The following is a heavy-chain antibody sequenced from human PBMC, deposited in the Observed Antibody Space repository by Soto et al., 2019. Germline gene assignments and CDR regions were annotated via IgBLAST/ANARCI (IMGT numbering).Heavy chain of an antibody. V-gene: IGHV1-8*01. CDR3: ARLAEYCNGIKCYSNFDF. CDR1: GYNFTNLD. D-gene: IGHD2-15*01. Sequence: ASVKVSCKTSGYNFTNLDINWVRQAPGRGLVWMGWMNPSSGETGSAQNFQGRVTMTRDISTRTFFMQLTSLRSEDTAIYYCARLAEYCNGIKCYSNFDFWGRGTQVTVSS. J-gene: IGHJ4*01. CDR2: MNPSSGET.